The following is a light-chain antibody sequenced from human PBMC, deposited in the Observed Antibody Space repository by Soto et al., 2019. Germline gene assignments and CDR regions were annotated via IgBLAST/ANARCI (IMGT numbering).Light chain of an antibody. CDR1: QTVSSNY. CDR2: GAS. Sequence: LNQSPYTVSLSPGERATLSCRASQTVSSNYLAWFQQRPGQAPRLLIYGASTRAAGIPDRFSASGSGTDFTLTISRLEPEDFAVYSCQQYISSPLTFGQGTNVNIK. J-gene: IGKJ1*01. CDR3: QQYISSPLT. V-gene: IGKV3-20*01.